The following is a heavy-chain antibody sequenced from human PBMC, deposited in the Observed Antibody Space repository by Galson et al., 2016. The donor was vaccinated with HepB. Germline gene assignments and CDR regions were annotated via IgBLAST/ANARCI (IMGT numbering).Heavy chain of an antibody. CDR1: GDSISGAYS. Sequence: TLSLTCAVSGDSISGAYSWSWIRQPPGKGLEWIGHIHHGGTTHYNPSLRSRVTISIDRAKNQFSLKLTSVTVADTAVDYCARGEKPQIFGEIGWFDPWGQGTLVTVSS. CDR2: IHHGGTT. D-gene: IGHD3-3*01. V-gene: IGHV4-30-2*01. J-gene: IGHJ5*02. CDR3: ARGEKPQIFGEIGWFDP.